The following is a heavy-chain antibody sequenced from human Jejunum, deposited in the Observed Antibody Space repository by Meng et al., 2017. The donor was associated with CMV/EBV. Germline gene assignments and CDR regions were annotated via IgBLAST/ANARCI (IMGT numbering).Heavy chain of an antibody. Sequence: QGQLVESGGVVVQPGGSLRLSCAASGFTFSNYGIHWVRQAPGKGLEWVAFIEHDGSNKYYADSVKGRFTISRDNSKNTLYLQMNSLRVEDTAVYYCAKDVGYWGQGTLVTVSS. CDR2: IEHDGSNK. CDR3: AKDVGY. CDR1: GFTFSNYG. V-gene: IGHV3-30*02. J-gene: IGHJ4*02. D-gene: IGHD1-26*01.